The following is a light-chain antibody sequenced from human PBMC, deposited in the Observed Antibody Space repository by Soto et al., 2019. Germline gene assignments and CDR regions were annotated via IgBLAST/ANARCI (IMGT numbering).Light chain of an antibody. CDR3: QQYGGSPGT. CDR2: GAS. V-gene: IGKV3-20*01. CDR1: QSVSASY. J-gene: IGKJ1*01. Sequence: EIVLTQSPGTLSLSPGERATLSCRASQSVSASYVAWYQQKPGQGPRLLIYGASSRATGIPDRFSGSGSGTDFTLTINRLEPDDFAVYYCQQYGGSPGTFGQGTKVEIK.